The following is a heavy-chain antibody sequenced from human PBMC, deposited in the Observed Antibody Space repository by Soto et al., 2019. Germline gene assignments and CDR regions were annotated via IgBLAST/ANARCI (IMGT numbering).Heavy chain of an antibody. CDR1: GFTFSSYG. Sequence: GGSLRLSCAASGFTFSSYGMHWARQAPGKGLERVAVISSDGSNKYYADSVKGRFTISRANSKNTLYLQMSSLRAEDTAVDYCAKAVAVQLWLPPPFDYWSQGTLVTVSS. CDR3: AKAVAVQLWLPPPFDY. V-gene: IGHV3-30*18. D-gene: IGHD5-18*01. CDR2: ISSDGSNK. J-gene: IGHJ4*02.